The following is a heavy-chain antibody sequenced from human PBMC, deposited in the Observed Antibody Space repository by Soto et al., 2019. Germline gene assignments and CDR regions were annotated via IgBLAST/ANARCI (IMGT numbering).Heavy chain of an antibody. CDR1: GFTFSSYA. CDR3: AHGRDLVGATWLGGFDH. D-gene: IGHD1-26*01. Sequence: EVQLLESGGGLVQPGGSLRLSCAASGFTFSSYAMSWVRQAPGKGLEWVSAISGSGGSTYYADSVKGRFTISRDNSKNTRYPQMNSLRAEDTAVYYCAHGRDLVGATWLGGFDHWGQGTLVTVSS. J-gene: IGHJ4*02. V-gene: IGHV3-23*01. CDR2: ISGSGGST.